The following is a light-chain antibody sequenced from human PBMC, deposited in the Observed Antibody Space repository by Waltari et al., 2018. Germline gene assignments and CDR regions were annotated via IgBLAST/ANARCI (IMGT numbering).Light chain of an antibody. Sequence: DIQMTQAPSSLSASVCDRVTITCRASQDITKWLAWYQQQPARAPKSLIFASSVLHSGVPSRFSGSLSGTNFTLTITNLQPEDFATYYCQQYHSFPFSFGPGTRVDI. CDR2: ASS. V-gene: IGKV1D-16*01. J-gene: IGKJ3*01. CDR3: QQYHSFPFS. CDR1: QDITKW.